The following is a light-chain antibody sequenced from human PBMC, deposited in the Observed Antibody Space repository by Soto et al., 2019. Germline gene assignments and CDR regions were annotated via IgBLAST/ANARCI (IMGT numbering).Light chain of an antibody. V-gene: IGKV3-15*01. Sequence: EIVLTQSPATLSLSPGERATLSCRASQSVSSNFLAWYQQKPGRAPRLLISGASTRATGIPARFSGSGSGTDFTLTISSLQSEDFAVYHCQQYNAWPPLTFGGGTKVDI. CDR2: GAS. CDR3: QQYNAWPPLT. J-gene: IGKJ4*01. CDR1: QSVSSN.